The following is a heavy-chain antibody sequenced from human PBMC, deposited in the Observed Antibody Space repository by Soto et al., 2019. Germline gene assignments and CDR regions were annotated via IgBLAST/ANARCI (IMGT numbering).Heavy chain of an antibody. Sequence: HPGGSLSLSCPPSGFTFSSYAMSWVRQAPGKGLEWVSAISGSGGSTYYADSVKGRFTISRDNSKNTPYLQMNSLKTEDTAVYYCTTCAFTDGMDVWGQGTTVTVSS. V-gene: IGHV3-23*01. D-gene: IGHD1-26*01. J-gene: IGHJ6*02. CDR3: TTCAFTDGMDV. CDR1: GFTFSSYA. CDR2: ISGSGGST.